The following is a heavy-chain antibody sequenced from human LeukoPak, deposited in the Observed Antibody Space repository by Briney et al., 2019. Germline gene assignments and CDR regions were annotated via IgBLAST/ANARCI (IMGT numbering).Heavy chain of an antibody. CDR2: INSDGSST. V-gene: IGHV3-74*01. J-gene: IGHJ4*02. CDR1: GFTFSSYW. Sequence: GGSLRLSCAASGFTFSSYWMHWVRQAPGKGLVWVSRINSDGSSTSYADSVKGRFTISRDNAKNTLYLQMNSLRAEDTAVYYCARVAPNWNHADYWGQGTLVTVSS. D-gene: IGHD1-14*01. CDR3: ARVAPNWNHADY.